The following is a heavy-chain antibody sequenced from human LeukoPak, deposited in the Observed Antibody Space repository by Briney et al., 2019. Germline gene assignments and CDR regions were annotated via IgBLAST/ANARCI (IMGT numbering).Heavy chain of an antibody. CDR1: GYTFTSYG. CDR2: INTNNVNR. D-gene: IGHD1-1*01. Sequence: GASVKVSCKASGYTFTSYGFNWVRQAPGQGLEWMGWINTNNVNRNYAQKLQGRVTMTTDTSTNTAYMELMSLTSDDTAVYYCARAGQLDYWGQGTLVTVSS. V-gene: IGHV1-18*01. CDR3: ARAGQLDY. J-gene: IGHJ4*02.